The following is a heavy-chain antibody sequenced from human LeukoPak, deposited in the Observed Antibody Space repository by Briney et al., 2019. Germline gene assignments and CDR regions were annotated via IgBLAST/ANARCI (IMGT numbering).Heavy chain of an antibody. V-gene: IGHV1-2*06. CDR1: GYTFTGYY. D-gene: IGHD2-2*01. Sequence: WASVTVSFKASGYTFTGYYMHWVRQAPGQGLERMGRINPNSGGTNYAQKFQGRVTMTRDTSISTAYMELSRLRSDDTAVYYCAREKVRQSGMDVWGQGTTVTVSS. CDR2: INPNSGGT. CDR3: AREKVRQSGMDV. J-gene: IGHJ6*02.